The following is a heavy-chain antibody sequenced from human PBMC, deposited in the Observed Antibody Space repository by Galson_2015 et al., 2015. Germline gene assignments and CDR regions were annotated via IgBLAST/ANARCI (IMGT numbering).Heavy chain of an antibody. CDR3: ARDNSSSWYTFYYYYGMDV. V-gene: IGHV1-69*04. CDR1: GGTFSSYT. CDR2: IIPILGIA. J-gene: IGHJ6*02. Sequence: SVKVSCKASGGTFSSYTISWVRQAPGQGLEWMGRIIPILGIANYAQKFQGRVTITADKSTSTAYMELSSLRSEDTAVYYCARDNSSSWYTFYYYYGMDVWGQGTTVTVSS. D-gene: IGHD6-13*01.